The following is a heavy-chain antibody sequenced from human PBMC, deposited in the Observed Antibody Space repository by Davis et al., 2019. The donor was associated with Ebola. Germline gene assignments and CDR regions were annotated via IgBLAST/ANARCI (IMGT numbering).Heavy chain of an antibody. CDR1: GFTVSSNY. V-gene: IGHV3-53*01. Sequence: GESLNISCAVSGFTVSSNYWSWVRQAPGKGLEWVSVIYSGDNTYHADSVKGRFSISRDNSKNTLYLQMNSLRAEDTAVYYCARDGPERALEVWGKGTTVTVSS. CDR3: ARDGPERALEV. J-gene: IGHJ6*04. CDR2: IYSGDNT. D-gene: IGHD1-1*01.